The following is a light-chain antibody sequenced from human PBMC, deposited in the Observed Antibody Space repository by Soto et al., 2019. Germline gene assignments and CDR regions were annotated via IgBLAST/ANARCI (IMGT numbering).Light chain of an antibody. V-gene: IGKV3-15*01. CDR1: QSVTVN. Sequence: EIVMTQSPATLSLSPGERATLSCRASQSVTVNLAWYQQKPGQAPRLLIYRASTRATGIPARFSGGGSGTEFTLTISSLQSEDFAVYICQQYNDWPPRWKFGQGTKVEIK. J-gene: IGKJ1*01. CDR3: QQYNDWPPRWK. CDR2: RAS.